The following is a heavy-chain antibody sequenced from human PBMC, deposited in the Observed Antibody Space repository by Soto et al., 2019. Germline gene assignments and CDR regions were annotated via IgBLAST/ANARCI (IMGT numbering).Heavy chain of an antibody. J-gene: IGHJ6*02. V-gene: IGHV3-23*01. CDR2: ISGSGGDT. D-gene: IGHD3-22*01. CDR3: AKGLDNYNDHV. CDR1: GFALSRSV. Sequence: EVQLLESGGGLVQAGGSLRLSCAASGFALSRSVMTWVRQTPGKGLEWVSHISGSGGDTYYADSVKGRFTISRDNSKNTLHLQMNSLSAEDTAVYYCAKGLDNYNDHVWGQGSTVTVSS.